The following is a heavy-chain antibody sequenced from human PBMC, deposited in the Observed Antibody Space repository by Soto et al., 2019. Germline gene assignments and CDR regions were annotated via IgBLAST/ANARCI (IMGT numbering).Heavy chain of an antibody. CDR2: IIPIFGTA. CDR3: ARGSETYVWGSYRYFDY. D-gene: IGHD3-16*02. V-gene: IGHV1-69*12. J-gene: IGHJ4*02. Sequence: QVQLVQSGAAVKKPGSSVKVSCKASGGTFSSYAISWVRQAPGQGLEWMGGIIPIFGTANYAQKFQGRVTITADESTSTAYMERSSLRSEDTAVYYCARGSETYVWGSYRYFDYWGQGPLVTVSS. CDR1: GGTFSSYA.